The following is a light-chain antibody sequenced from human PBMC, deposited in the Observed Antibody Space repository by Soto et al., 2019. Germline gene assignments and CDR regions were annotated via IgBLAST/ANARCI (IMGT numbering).Light chain of an antibody. V-gene: IGKV1-12*01. CDR1: QDISSW. CDR2: AAS. Sequence: DIQMTQSPSSVSASVGDRVTITCRASQDISSWLAWFQQRPGKAPKLLIYAASSLQSGVPSRFSGSGSGTDFTLTISRLEPEDFAVYYCQQYGSSPPYTFGQGTKLEIK. J-gene: IGKJ2*01. CDR3: QQYGSSPPYT.